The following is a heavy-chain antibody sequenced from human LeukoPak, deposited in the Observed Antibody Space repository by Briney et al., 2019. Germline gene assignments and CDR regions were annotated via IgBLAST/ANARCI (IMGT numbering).Heavy chain of an antibody. Sequence: SETLSLTCAASGGTFIGYDWTWIRQPPGKGLEWIGEINHSGGTNYNPSLKSRVTISVDTSKNQFSLKLSSVTAADTAVYYCASLARGGNWFDHWGQGTLVTVSS. J-gene: IGHJ5*02. CDR2: INHSGGT. V-gene: IGHV4-34*01. CDR1: GGTFIGYD. D-gene: IGHD6-6*01. CDR3: ASLARGGNWFDH.